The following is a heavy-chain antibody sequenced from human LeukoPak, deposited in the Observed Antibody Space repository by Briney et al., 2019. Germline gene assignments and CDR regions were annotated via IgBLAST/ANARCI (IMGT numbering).Heavy chain of an antibody. J-gene: IGHJ4*02. Sequence: SETLSLTCTVSGGSISSHYWSWIRQPPGKGLEWIGYIYYSGSTNYNPSLKSRVTISVDTSKNQFSLKLSSVTAADTAVYYCARGSDCSGGSCYFDYWGQGTLVTVSS. V-gene: IGHV4-59*11. D-gene: IGHD2-15*01. CDR1: GGSISSHY. CDR2: IYYSGST. CDR3: ARGSDCSGGSCYFDY.